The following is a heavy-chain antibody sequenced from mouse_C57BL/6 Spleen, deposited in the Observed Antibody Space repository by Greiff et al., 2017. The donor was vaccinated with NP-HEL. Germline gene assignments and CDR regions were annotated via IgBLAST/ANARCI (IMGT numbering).Heavy chain of an antibody. V-gene: IGHV10-3*01. Sequence: EVQLVESGGGLVQPKGSLKLSCAASGFTFNTYAMHWVRQAPGKGLEWVARIRRKSSNYATYYADSVKDRFTISRDDSEIMLYLQMNNLKTEDTAMYYCVRYSSWDGNRYLYFDVWGTGTTVTVSS. CDR3: VRYSSWDGNRYLYFDV. CDR1: GFTFNTYA. D-gene: IGHD1-1*01. J-gene: IGHJ1*03. CDR2: IRRKSSNYAT.